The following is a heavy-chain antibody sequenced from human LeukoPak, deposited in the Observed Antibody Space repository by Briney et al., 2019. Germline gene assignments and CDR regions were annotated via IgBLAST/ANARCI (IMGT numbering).Heavy chain of an antibody. V-gene: IGHV1-69*13. CDR3: ARDRPYTGGWRGFDY. D-gene: IGHD6-19*01. J-gene: IGHJ4*02. Sequence: SVKVSCKASGYTFTGYYIHWVRQAPGQGLEWMGGIIPMFGIANYAQKFQGRVTITADESTSTAYMELSSLRSEDTAVYYCARDRPYTGGWRGFDYWGQGTLVTVSS. CDR1: GYTFTGYY. CDR2: IIPMFGIA.